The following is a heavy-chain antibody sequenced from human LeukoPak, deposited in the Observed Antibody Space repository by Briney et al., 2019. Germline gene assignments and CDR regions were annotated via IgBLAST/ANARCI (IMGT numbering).Heavy chain of an antibody. CDR3: ARDPYDSRYFDI. D-gene: IGHD3-22*01. CDR2: IYTSGST. CDR1: GYSISSGSYY. Sequence: SETLSLTCAVSGYSISSGSYYWSWIRQPAGKGLEWIGHIYTSGSTNYNPSLKSRVTISVDTSKNQFSLKLSSVTAADTAVYYCARDPYDSRYFDIWGQGTMVTVSS. V-gene: IGHV4-61*09. J-gene: IGHJ3*02.